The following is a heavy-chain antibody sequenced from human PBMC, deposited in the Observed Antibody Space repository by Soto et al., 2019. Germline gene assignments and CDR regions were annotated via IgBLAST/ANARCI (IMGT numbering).Heavy chain of an antibody. CDR2: INYNGGTT. CDR1: GFPFSNHA. D-gene: IGHD6-6*01. Sequence: RLSCSASGFPFSNHAMHWVRQAPGKGLEYVSAINYNGGTTYYVDSVKGRFTISRDNSKNTLYLQMSSLKVEDTAMYHCVTWGGIEARNLDHWGQGTLVTVSS. J-gene: IGHJ4*01. CDR3: VTWGGIEARNLDH. V-gene: IGHV3-64D*06.